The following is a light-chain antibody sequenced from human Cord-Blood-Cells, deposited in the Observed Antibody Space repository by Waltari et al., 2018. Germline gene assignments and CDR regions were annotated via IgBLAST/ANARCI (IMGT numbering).Light chain of an antibody. V-gene: IGKV1-5*01. CDR2: DAS. Sequence: DLQMTQSPSTLSASVGDRVTITCRASQRISSWLAWYQHKPGKAPKLLIYDASSLESGVPSRFSGSGSGTEFTLTISSLQPDDFATYYCQQYNSYSVYTFGQGTKLEIK. J-gene: IGKJ2*01. CDR3: QQYNSYSVYT. CDR1: QRISSW.